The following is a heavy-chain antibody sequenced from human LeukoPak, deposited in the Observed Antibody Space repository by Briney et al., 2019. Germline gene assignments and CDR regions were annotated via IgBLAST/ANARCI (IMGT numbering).Heavy chain of an antibody. CDR2: ISAYNGNT. CDR3: ARIWRIAARGNNWCYP. CDR1: GYTFTSYG. D-gene: IGHD6-13*01. Sequence: ASVKDSCKDSGYTFTSYGLSWVRPAPGQGLEWMGWISAYNGNTNYAQKLQGSVTLTPDTFTSTAYMDMRTLRADDTAAYYNARIWRIAARGNNWCYPWGEGTLVTVSS. V-gene: IGHV1-18*01. J-gene: IGHJ5*02.